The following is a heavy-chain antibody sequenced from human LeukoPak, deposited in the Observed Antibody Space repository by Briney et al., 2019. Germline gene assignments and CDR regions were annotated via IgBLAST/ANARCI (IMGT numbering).Heavy chain of an antibody. D-gene: IGHD6-13*01. CDR1: GVSISSSSYY. J-gene: IGHJ5*02. CDR3: ARDPQEGSSWLPNWFDP. CDR2: IYYSGST. Sequence: PSETLSLTCTVSGVSISSSSYYWGWIRQPPGKGLEWIVSIYYSGSTYYNPSLKGRVTISVDTSKNQFSLKLSSVTAADTAVYYCARDPQEGSSWLPNWFDPWGQGTLVTVSS. V-gene: IGHV4-39*07.